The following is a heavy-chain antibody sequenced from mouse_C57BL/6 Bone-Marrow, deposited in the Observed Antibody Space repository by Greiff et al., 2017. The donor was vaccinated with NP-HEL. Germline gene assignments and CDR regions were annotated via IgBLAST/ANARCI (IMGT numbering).Heavy chain of an antibody. CDR1: GYTFTSYW. CDR3: ARWGSGYYVDY. V-gene: IGHV1-59*01. D-gene: IGHD3-2*02. Sequence: VQLQQPGAELVRPGTSVKLSCKASGYTFTSYWMHWVKQRPGQGLEWIGVIDPSDSYTNYNQKFKGKATLTVDTSSSTAYMQLSSLTSEGSAVYYCARWGSGYYVDYWGQGTTLTVSS. J-gene: IGHJ2*01. CDR2: IDPSDSYT.